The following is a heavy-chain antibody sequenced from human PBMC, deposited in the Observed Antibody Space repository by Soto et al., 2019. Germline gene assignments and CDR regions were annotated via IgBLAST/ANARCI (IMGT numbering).Heavy chain of an antibody. Sequence: GSSVKVSCKASGYTFTGYYMHWVRQAPGQGLEWMGWINPNSGGTNYAQKLQGRVTMTRDTSISTAYMEPSRLRSDATAVYYCARDRDILTGEYDYYGMDVWGQGTTVTVSS. D-gene: IGHD3-9*01. J-gene: IGHJ6*02. CDR1: GYTFTGYY. CDR3: ARDRDILTGEYDYYGMDV. V-gene: IGHV1-2*02. CDR2: INPNSGGT.